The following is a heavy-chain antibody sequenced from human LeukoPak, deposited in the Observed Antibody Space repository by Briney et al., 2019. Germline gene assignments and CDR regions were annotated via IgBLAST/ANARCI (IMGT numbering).Heavy chain of an antibody. CDR1: GYTFTSYD. Sequence: GASVKVSCKASGYTFTSYDINWVRQATGQGLEWMGWMNPNSGNTGYAQKSQARVTMTRNTSISTAYMELSSLRSEDTAVYYCARGRGIVVVLDYGGQEPLFTVS. D-gene: IGHD3-22*01. CDR3: ARGRGIVVVLDY. V-gene: IGHV1-8*01. J-gene: IGHJ4*02. CDR2: MNPNSGNT.